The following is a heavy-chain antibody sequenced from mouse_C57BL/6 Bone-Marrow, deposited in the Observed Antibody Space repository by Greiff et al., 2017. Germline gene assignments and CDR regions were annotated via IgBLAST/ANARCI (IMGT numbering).Heavy chain of an antibody. CDR1: GYTFTDYN. J-gene: IGHJ4*01. V-gene: IGHV1-18*01. Sequence: EVQLQQSGPELVKPGASVKIPCKASGYTFTDYNMDWVKQSHGKSLEWIGDINPNNGGTIYNQKFKGKATLTVAKSSSTAYMALRSLTSEDTAVYYCTRGDYYGSTGAMDYWGQGTSVTVSS. CDR2: INPNNGGT. CDR3: TRGDYYGSTGAMDY. D-gene: IGHD1-1*01.